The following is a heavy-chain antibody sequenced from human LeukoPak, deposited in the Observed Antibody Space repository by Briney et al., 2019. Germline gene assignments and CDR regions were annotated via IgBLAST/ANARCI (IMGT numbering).Heavy chain of an antibody. CDR2: IYTSGST. Sequence: PSETLSLTCTVSGGSISSYYWSWIRQPAGKGLEWIGRIYTSGSTNYNAPLKSRVSMSVDTSKNQFSLKLSSVTAADTAVFYCARENSGSYREFDYWGQGTLVTVSS. D-gene: IGHD1-26*01. J-gene: IGHJ4*02. CDR1: GGSISSYY. CDR3: ARENSGSYREFDY. V-gene: IGHV4-4*07.